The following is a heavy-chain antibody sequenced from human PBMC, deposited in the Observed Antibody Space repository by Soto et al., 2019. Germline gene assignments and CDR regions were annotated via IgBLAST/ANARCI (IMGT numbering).Heavy chain of an antibody. J-gene: IGHJ6*02. CDR2: ISSSGSTR. Sequence: GGSLRLSCAASGFTFSDYYMSWIRQAPGKGLEWASYISSSGSTRYYGDSVKGRFTISRDNAKNSLYLQMNGLRAEDTAVYYCAREKDYGLDVWGQGTTVTVSS. CDR3: AREKDYGLDV. V-gene: IGHV3-11*01. CDR1: GFTFSDYY.